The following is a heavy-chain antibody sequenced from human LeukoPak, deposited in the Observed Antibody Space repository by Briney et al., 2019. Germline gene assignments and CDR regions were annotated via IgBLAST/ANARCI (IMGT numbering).Heavy chain of an antibody. V-gene: IGHV7-4-1*02. CDR3: ARAFQSLGGLSLPDY. J-gene: IGHJ4*02. Sequence: ASVKVSCKASGYTFNNYGISWVRQAPGQGLEWMGWIHPSTGNPTYAQGFTGRFVFSLGTSVSTTYLQISSLKAEDTAVYYCARAFQSLGGLSLPDYWGQGTLVTVSS. CDR1: GYTFNNYG. CDR2: IHPSTGNP. D-gene: IGHD3-16*02.